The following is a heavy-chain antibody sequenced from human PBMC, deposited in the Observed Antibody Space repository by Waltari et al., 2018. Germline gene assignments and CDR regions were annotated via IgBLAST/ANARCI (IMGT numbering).Heavy chain of an antibody. CDR1: GYSFTSSW. D-gene: IGHD1-26*01. V-gene: IGHV5-51*01. CDR3: GRISGIVGGTVEN. Sequence: EVQVVQSAAEVKKPGESLRISCRGSGYSFTSSWIGWVRQMPGKGLEWMAIMYPGDSDIRYSPSFQGQVTISADNAITTAYLQWDSLKASDTAMYYCGRISGIVGGTVENWGQGTLITVSS. J-gene: IGHJ4*01. CDR2: MYPGDSDI.